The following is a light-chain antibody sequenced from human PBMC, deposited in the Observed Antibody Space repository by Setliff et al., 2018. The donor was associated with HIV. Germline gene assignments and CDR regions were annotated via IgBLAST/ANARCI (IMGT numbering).Light chain of an antibody. CDR3: CSYAGSQTFEV. Sequence: QSALAQPASVSGSPGQSITISCTGNSSNIGTYDFVSWYRQYPGKAPELTIYDVTKRPPGVSKRFSGSKSGNAASLTISGLQPDDEADYYCCSYAGSQTFEVFGTGTKVTVL. J-gene: IGLJ1*01. CDR2: DVT. CDR1: SSNIGTYDF. V-gene: IGLV2-23*02.